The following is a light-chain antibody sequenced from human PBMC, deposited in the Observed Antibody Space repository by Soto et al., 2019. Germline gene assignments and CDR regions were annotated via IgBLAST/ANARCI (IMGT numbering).Light chain of an antibody. Sequence: EIVMTQSPATLSVSPGERATLSCRASQRLSSNLAWYQQIPGQAPRLLISGASTRATGIPARFSGSGSGTEFTLTISSLQFEDFVVYYCQQYNNWPLTFGGGTKVEIK. V-gene: IGKV3-15*01. CDR2: GAS. J-gene: IGKJ4*01. CDR3: QQYNNWPLT. CDR1: QRLSSN.